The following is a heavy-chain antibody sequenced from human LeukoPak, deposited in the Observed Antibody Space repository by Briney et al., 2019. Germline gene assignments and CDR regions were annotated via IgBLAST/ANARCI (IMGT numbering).Heavy chain of an antibody. CDR2: IYYSGTT. D-gene: IGHD4-17*01. Sequence: PSETLSLTCAVSGGFIRSTSYYWGWIRQPPGKGLEWIGSIYYSGTTYYNPSLKSRVTISVDTSKNQFSLNLRSMTAADTAVYYCATPAGPYGDYDYWGQGTLVTVSS. CDR3: ATPAGPYGDYDY. J-gene: IGHJ4*02. CDR1: GGFIRSTSYY. V-gene: IGHV4-39*01.